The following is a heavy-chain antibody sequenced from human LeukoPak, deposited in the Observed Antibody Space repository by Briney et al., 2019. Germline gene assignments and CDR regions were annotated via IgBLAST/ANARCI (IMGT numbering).Heavy chain of an antibody. CDR2: ISGNGGST. Sequence: GGSLRLSCAASGFTFSNYAMSWVRQAPGKGLEWVSGISGNGGSTDYADSVKGRFTISRDNSKNTLYLQVNSLRAEDTAIYYCAFPTIAATGRGSGFDYWGQGTLVTVSS. CDR1: GFTFSNYA. J-gene: IGHJ4*02. V-gene: IGHV3-23*01. CDR3: AFPTIAATGRGSGFDY. D-gene: IGHD6-13*01.